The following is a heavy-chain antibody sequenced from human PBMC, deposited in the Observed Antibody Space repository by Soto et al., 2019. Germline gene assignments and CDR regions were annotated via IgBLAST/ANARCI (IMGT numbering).Heavy chain of an antibody. CDR3: ARDLLRYFDWPSFDY. CDR1: GYTFTSYA. J-gene: IGHJ4*02. CDR2: INAGNGNT. Sequence: GASVKVSCKASGYTFTSYAMHWVRQAPGQRLEWMGWINAGNGNTKYSQKFQGRVTITRDTSASTAYMELSSLRSEDTAVYYCARDLLRYFDWPSFDYWGQGTLVPVSS. V-gene: IGHV1-3*01. D-gene: IGHD3-9*01.